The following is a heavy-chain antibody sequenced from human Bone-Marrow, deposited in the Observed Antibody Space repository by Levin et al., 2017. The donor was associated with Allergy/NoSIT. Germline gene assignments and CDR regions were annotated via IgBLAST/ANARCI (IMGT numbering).Heavy chain of an antibody. CDR1: RFTFKSYW. V-gene: IGHV3-74*03. D-gene: IGHD2-2*01. J-gene: IGHJ4*01. CDR3: VTDMPLGY. CDR2: INPDGTTA. Sequence: GGSLRLSCAASRFTFKSYWMHWVRQAPGKGLVWVSRINPDGTTAQYADSVKGRFTISRDNAKETLSLQMNRVRAEDTAVYYCVTDMPLGYWGQGSLVTVSS.